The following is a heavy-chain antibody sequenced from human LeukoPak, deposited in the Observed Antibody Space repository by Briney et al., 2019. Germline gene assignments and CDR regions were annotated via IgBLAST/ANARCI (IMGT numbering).Heavy chain of an antibody. CDR3: ATRVSGSGSYYPFSFDY. Sequence: ASVKVSCKVSGYTLTELSMHWVRQAPGKGLEWMGGFDPEDGETIYAQKFQGRVTMTEDTSTDTAYMELSSLRSEDTAVYYCATRVSGSGSYYPFSFDYWGQGTLVTVSS. D-gene: IGHD3-10*01. V-gene: IGHV1-24*01. CDR2: FDPEDGET. CDR1: GYTLTELS. J-gene: IGHJ4*02.